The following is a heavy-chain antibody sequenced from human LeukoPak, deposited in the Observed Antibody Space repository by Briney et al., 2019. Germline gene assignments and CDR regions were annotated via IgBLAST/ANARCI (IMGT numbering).Heavy chain of an antibody. J-gene: IGHJ4*02. CDR1: GYTFTGYY. D-gene: IGHD3-10*01. CDR2: INLSTGGT. Sequence: ASVKVSCKASGYTFTGYYMHWMRQSPGQGLEWMGWINLSTGGTNYAQKFQGRVTMTRDTSISTAYVELRRLRYDDTAVYYCASWAGGDEPVASFDYWGQGTLITVSS. V-gene: IGHV1-2*02. CDR3: ASWAGGDEPVASFDY.